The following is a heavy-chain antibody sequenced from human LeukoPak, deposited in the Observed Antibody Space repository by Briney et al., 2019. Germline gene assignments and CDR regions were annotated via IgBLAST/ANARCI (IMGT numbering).Heavy chain of an antibody. J-gene: IGHJ4*02. CDR2: ISGSGGST. CDR1: GFTFSSYG. Sequence: GGSLRLSCAASGFTFSSYGMSWVRQAPGKGLEWVSAISGSGGSTYYADSVKGRFTISRDNSKNTLYLQMNSLRAEDTAVYYCAKDQGPRDYYGSGSIDYWGQGTLVTVSS. V-gene: IGHV3-23*01. D-gene: IGHD3-10*01. CDR3: AKDQGPRDYYGSGSIDY.